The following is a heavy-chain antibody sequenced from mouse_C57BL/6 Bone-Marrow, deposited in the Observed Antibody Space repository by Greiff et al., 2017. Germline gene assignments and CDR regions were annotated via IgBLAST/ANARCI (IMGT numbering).Heavy chain of an antibody. Sequence: EVKLVESGGGLVKPGGSLKLSCAASGFTFSSYAMSWVRQTPEKRLEWVATISDGGSYTYYPDNVKGRFTISRDNAKNNLYLQMSHLKSEDTAMYYCARVITTVVVHWYFDVWGTGTTVTVSS. D-gene: IGHD1-1*01. CDR3: ARVITTVVVHWYFDV. J-gene: IGHJ1*03. CDR2: ISDGGSYT. V-gene: IGHV5-4*03. CDR1: GFTFSSYA.